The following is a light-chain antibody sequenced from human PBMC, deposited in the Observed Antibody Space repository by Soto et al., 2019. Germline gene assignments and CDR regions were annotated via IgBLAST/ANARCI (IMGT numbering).Light chain of an antibody. Sequence: VPDRFSGSKSGTSASLAITGLQAEDEADYYCQSYDSRNVIFGGGTKLTVL. CDR3: QSYDSRNVI. J-gene: IGLJ2*01. V-gene: IGLV1-40*01.